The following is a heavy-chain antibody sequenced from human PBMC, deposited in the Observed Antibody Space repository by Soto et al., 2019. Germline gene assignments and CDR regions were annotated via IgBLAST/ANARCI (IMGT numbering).Heavy chain of an antibody. CDR3: ARGPTLYCSSTSCYSPYYYYGMDV. J-gene: IGHJ6*02. V-gene: IGHV4-34*01. Sequence: SETLSLTCSVYGGSLSGYYWSWSRQPPGKGLEWIGEINHSGSTNYNPSLKSRVTISVDTSKNQFSLKLSSVTAADTAVYYCARGPTLYCSSTSCYSPYYYYGMDVWGQGTTVTVSS. D-gene: IGHD2-2*02. CDR2: INHSGST. CDR1: GGSLSGYY.